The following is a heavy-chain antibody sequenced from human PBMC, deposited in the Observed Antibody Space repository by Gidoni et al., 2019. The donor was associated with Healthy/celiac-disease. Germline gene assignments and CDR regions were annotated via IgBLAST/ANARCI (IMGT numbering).Heavy chain of an antibody. D-gene: IGHD3-22*01. CDR2: INHSGST. J-gene: IGHJ4*02. Sequence: QVQLQQWGAGLLKPSEPLSLTCAVYGGSFSGYYWSWIRQPPGKGLEWIGEINHSGSTNYNPSLKSRVTISVDTSKNQFSLKLSSVTAADTAVYYCARLRLDYYDSSGYYYEGFDYWGQGTLVTVSS. CDR3: ARLRLDYYDSSGYYYEGFDY. CDR1: GGSFSGYY. V-gene: IGHV4-34*01.